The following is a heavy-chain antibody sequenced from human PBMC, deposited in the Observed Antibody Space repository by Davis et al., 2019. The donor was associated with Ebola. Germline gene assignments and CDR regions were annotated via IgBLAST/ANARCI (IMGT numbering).Heavy chain of an antibody. D-gene: IGHD6-19*01. CDR1: GGSISSGGYY. J-gene: IGHJ6*02. CDR3: AIPSGRYYYYYGMDV. Sequence: MPSETLSLTCTVSGGSISSGGYYWSWIRQHPGKGLEWIGYIYYSGSTYYNPSLKSRVTISVDTSKNQFPLKLSSVTAADTAVYYCAIPSGRYYYYYGMDVWGQGTTVTVSS. CDR2: IYYSGST. V-gene: IGHV4-31*03.